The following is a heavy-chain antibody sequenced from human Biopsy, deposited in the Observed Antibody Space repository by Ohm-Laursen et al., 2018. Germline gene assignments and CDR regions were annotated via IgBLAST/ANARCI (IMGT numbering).Heavy chain of an antibody. J-gene: IGHJ6*02. CDR3: VRGVDYYDPYHYYALDV. Sequence: SETLSLTWSVYGESFNGYYWSWIRQTPGKGLEWIGEINHSGRANYNPSLKSRVTISVDTSKNQFSLKVRSVTAADTAVYYCVRGVDYYDPYHYYALDVWDQGTTVTVSS. CDR2: INHSGRA. V-gene: IGHV4-34*01. D-gene: IGHD3-22*01. CDR1: GESFNGYY.